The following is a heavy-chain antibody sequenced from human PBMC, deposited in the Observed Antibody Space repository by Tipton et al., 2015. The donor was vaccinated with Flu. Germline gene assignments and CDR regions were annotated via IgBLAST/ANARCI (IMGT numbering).Heavy chain of an antibody. CDR1: VGSVSSYY. J-gene: IGHJ4*02. D-gene: IGHD2-15*01. CDR3: ARRSCSGGTCYYFDY. Sequence: TLSLTCTISVGSVSSYYWTWVRQPPGKGLEWIGDVYYSGRTNYRPSLNSRVTMSADTSVNQVSLKLTSVTAADTPVYYCARRSCSGGTCYYFDYWGKGTLVTVSS. V-gene: IGHV4-59*08. CDR2: VYYSGRT.